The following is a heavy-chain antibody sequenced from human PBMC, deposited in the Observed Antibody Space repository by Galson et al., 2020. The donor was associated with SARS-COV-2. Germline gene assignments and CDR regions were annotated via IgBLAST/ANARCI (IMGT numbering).Heavy chain of an antibody. V-gene: IGHV2-26*01. CDR2: IFSNDEK. CDR3: ARINPRRGSWGIIIDY. CDR1: GFSLSNARMG. J-gene: IGHJ4*02. Sequence: SGPTLVKPTETLTLTCTVSGFSLSNARMGVSWIRQPPGKALEWLAHIFSNDEKSYSTSLKSRLTISKDTSKSQVVLTMTNMDPVDTATYYCARINPRRGSWGIIIDYWGQGTLVTVSS. D-gene: IGHD6-13*01.